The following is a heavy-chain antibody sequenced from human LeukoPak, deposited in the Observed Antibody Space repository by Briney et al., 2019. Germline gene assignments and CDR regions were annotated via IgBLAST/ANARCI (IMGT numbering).Heavy chain of an antibody. Sequence: GESLRIFCKGSGYSFPSYWITWVRQMPGKGLEWMGRIDPSDSYTNYSPSFQGHVTISADKSISTAYLQWSSLKASDTAMYYCARSYSGYDYLDYRGQGTLVTVSS. CDR3: ARSYSGYDYLDY. V-gene: IGHV5-10-1*01. J-gene: IGHJ4*02. CDR1: GYSFPSYW. D-gene: IGHD5-12*01. CDR2: IDPSDSYT.